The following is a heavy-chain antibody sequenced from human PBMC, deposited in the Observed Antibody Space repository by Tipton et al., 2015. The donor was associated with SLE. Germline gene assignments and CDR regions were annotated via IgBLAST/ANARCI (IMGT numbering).Heavy chain of an antibody. V-gene: IGHV4-31*03. CDR1: GGSISSGGYY. D-gene: IGHD1-26*01. CDR3: ARHLTYCPTSACYRRDRWYLDS. CDR2: IYYSGST. J-gene: IGHJ4*02. Sequence: TLSLTCTVSGGSISSGGYYWSWIRQHPGKGLEWIGYIYYSGSTFYNPSLKSRLTISVDTSKNQFSLNLSSMTAADTAMYYCARHLTYCPTSACYRRDRWYLDSWGQGTLVTVSS.